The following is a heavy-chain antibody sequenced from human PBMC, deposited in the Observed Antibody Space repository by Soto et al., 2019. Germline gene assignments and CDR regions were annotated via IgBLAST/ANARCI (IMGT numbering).Heavy chain of an antibody. Sequence: QVTLKEPGPVLLKPTETLTLTCVVADFSLTNPRMGVSWIRQPPGKALEWLAHILSNDVKSYSTSLSNRLTVSKDTSNRQVALTLTDVDPEYTATYYCARFSALVLTAEYSLESLGQGTLVT. CDR2: ILSNDVK. CDR3: ARFSALVLTAEYSLES. J-gene: IGHJ4*02. D-gene: IGHD2-21*02. V-gene: IGHV2-26*01. CDR1: DFSLTNPRMG.